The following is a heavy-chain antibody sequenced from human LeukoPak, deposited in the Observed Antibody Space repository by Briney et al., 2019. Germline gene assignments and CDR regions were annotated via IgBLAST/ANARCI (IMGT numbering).Heavy chain of an antibody. CDR1: GFTFSSYA. D-gene: IGHD1-26*01. CDR3: AKDGVGAPAYYYYYMDV. CDR2: ISGSGGST. J-gene: IGHJ6*03. Sequence: PGGSLRLSCAASGFTFSSYAMSWVRQAPGKGLEWVSAISGSGGSTYYADSVKGRFTISRDNSKNTLYLQMNSLRAEDTAVYYCAKDGVGAPAYYYYYMDVWGKGTTVTISS. V-gene: IGHV3-23*01.